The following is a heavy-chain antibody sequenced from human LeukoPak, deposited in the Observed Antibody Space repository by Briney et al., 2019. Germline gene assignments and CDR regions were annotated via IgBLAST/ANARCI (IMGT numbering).Heavy chain of an antibody. Sequence: GGSLRLSCAASGFSVSSNYVSWVRQAPGKGLEWVSFICTGDNTYYADSVKGRFTISRDNSKNTLYLQMNSLRAEDTAVYYCARDGGSGTVGGTGGNIYYGMDVWGQGTTVTVSS. CDR3: ARDGGSGTVGGTGGNIYYGMDV. J-gene: IGHJ6*02. CDR2: ICTGDNT. V-gene: IGHV3-53*01. D-gene: IGHD1-26*01. CDR1: GFSVSSNY.